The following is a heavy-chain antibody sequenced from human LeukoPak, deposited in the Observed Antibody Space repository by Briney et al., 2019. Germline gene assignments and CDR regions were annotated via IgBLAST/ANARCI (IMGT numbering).Heavy chain of an antibody. D-gene: IGHD3-22*01. Sequence: PGGSLRLSCAASGFTFSSYGMHWVRQAPGKGLEWVAVILYDGSNKYCADSVKGRFTISRDNSKNTLYLQMNSLRAEDTAVYYCAKDRASSGYYGMDVWGQGTTVTVSS. V-gene: IGHV3-30*18. CDR1: GFTFSSYG. CDR3: AKDRASSGYYGMDV. J-gene: IGHJ6*02. CDR2: ILYDGSNK.